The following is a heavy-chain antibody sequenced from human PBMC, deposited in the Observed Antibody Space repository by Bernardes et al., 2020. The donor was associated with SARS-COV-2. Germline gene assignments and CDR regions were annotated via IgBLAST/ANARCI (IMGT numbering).Heavy chain of an antibody. J-gene: IGHJ4*02. CDR1: GFSLSTSGVG. CDR3: AHRRGGWLRPYVDS. D-gene: IGHD5-12*01. Sequence: SGPTLVKLTQTLTLTCTFSGFSLSTSGVGVGWIRQPPGKALEWLALIYWDDDKRYSPSLKSRLTITKDTSKNQVVLTMTNMDPVDTATYYWAHRRGGWLRPYVDSWGQGTLVTVSS. V-gene: IGHV2-5*02. CDR2: IYWDDDK.